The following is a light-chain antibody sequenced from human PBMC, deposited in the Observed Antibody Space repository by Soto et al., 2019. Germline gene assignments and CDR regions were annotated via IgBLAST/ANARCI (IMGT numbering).Light chain of an antibody. CDR2: DAS. CDR3: QQYDNLPIT. CDR1: QDISNY. Sequence: IQMTQYPYSLSASVGDRVTITCQASQDISNYLNWYQQKPGKAPKLLIYDASNLETGVPSRFSGSGSGTDFTFTISSLQPEDIATYYCQQYDNLPITFGQGTRLEIK. J-gene: IGKJ5*01. V-gene: IGKV1-33*01.